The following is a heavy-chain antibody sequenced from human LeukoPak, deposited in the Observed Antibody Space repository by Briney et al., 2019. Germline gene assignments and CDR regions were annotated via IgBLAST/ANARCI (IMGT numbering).Heavy chain of an antibody. Sequence: TSETLSPTCTVSGGSISSSSYYWGWIRQPPWKGLEWIGSIYYSGSTYYNPSLKSRVTISVDTSKNQFSLKLSSVTAADTAVYYCASRITIFERGPAAPFDPWGQGTLVTVSS. D-gene: IGHD3-9*01. CDR1: GGSISSSSYY. CDR3: ASRITIFERGPAAPFDP. CDR2: IYYSGST. J-gene: IGHJ5*02. V-gene: IGHV4-39*01.